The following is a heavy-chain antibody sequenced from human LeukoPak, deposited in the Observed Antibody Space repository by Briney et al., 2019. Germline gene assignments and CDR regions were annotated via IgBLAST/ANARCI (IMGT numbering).Heavy chain of an antibody. V-gene: IGHV3-11*01. CDR3: ARDNAAQNYDSSGYYADY. CDR2: ISSSGSTI. Sequence: KSGGSLRLSCAASGFTFSDYYMSWIRQAPGKGLEWVSYISSSGSTIYYADSMKGRFTISRDNAKNSLYLQMNSLRAEDTAVYYCARDNAAQNYDSSGYYADYWGQGTLVTVSS. CDR1: GFTFSDYY. J-gene: IGHJ4*02. D-gene: IGHD3-22*01.